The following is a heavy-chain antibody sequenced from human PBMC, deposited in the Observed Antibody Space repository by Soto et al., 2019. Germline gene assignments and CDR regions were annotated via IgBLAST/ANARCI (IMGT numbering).Heavy chain of an antibody. Sequence: SCAASGFTFSSYVMHWVRQAPAKGLEWVSAISGSGKSNTFYADSVKGWFTISRDNYEKSLYLEMNGLRADDSAVYYCATRIAQSIYWGQCTLITVYS. CDR2: ISGSGKSNT. J-gene: IGHJ1*01. V-gene: IGHV3-23*01. D-gene: IGHD2-15*01. CDR1: GFTFSSYV. CDR3: ATRIAQSIY.